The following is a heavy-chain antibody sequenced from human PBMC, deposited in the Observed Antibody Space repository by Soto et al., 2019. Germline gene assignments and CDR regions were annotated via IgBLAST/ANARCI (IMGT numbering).Heavy chain of an antibody. CDR3: ARGDSGDYGDSNWFDP. V-gene: IGHV1-18*04. Sequence: ASVKVSCKASGYTFTSYGISWVRQAPGQGLEWMGWISAYNGNTNYAQKLQGRVTMTTDTSTSTAYMELRSLRSDDTAVYYCARGDSGDYGDSNWFDPWGQGTLVTSPQ. CDR1: GYTFTSYG. D-gene: IGHD4-17*01. J-gene: IGHJ5*02. CDR2: ISAYNGNT.